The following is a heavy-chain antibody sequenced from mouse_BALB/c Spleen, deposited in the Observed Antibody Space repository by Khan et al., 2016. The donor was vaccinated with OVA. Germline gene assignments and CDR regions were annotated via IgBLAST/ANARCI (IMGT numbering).Heavy chain of an antibody. V-gene: IGHV5-6-3*01. D-gene: IGHD2-14*01. Sequence: EVELVESGGGLVQPGGSLTLSCAASGFTFSGSGMSWVRQTPDKRLELVATINSNGGTSYYPDSVKGRFTIDRDNAKNTLHLQMSSLKSEDTAMYYCTRIYYRYDEGYWFFDVWGAGTTVTVSS. CDR2: INSNGGTS. CDR1: GFTFSGSG. CDR3: TRIYYRYDEGYWFFDV. J-gene: IGHJ1*01.